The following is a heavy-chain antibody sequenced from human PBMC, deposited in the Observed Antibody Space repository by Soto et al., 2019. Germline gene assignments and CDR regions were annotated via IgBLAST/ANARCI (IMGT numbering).Heavy chain of an antibody. CDR1: GYTFTSYG. J-gene: IGHJ4*02. CDR2: ISAYNGNT. D-gene: IGHD6-19*01. Sequence: QVQLVQSGAEVKKPGASVKVSCKASGYTFTSYGISWVRQAPGQGLEWMGWISAYNGNTNYAQKLQGRVTMTTDTXXGTGYMELRSLRSDDTAVYYCARDLGYSSGGSLGGWGQGTLVTVSS. V-gene: IGHV1-18*01. CDR3: ARDLGYSSGGSLGG.